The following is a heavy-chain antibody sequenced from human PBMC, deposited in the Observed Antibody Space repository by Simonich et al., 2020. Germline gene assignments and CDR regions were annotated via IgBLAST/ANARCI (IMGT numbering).Heavy chain of an antibody. Sequence: QVQLQESGPGLVKPSETLSLTCAVSGYSISSGYYWGWIRQPPGKGLEWIGSIYHSGSTDYHPYLNSRVTISVDTSKNQFSLKLSSVTAADTAVYYCARVGYSNYYYYGMDVWGQGTTVTVSS. D-gene: IGHD6-13*01. J-gene: IGHJ6*02. CDR1: GYSISSGYY. V-gene: IGHV4-38-2*01. CDR2: IYHSGST. CDR3: ARVGYSNYYYYGMDV.